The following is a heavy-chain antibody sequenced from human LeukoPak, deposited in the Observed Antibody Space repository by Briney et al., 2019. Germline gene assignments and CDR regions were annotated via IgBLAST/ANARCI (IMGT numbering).Heavy chain of an antibody. CDR2: IIPIFGTA. CDR3: ASHYHGSGSYDNWFDP. D-gene: IGHD3-10*01. Sequence: SVKVSCKASGGTFSSYTISWVRQAPGQGLEWMGRIIPIFGTANYAQKFQGRVTITTDESTSTAYMELSSLRSEDTAVYYCASHYHGSGSYDNWFDPWGQGTLVTVSS. J-gene: IGHJ5*02. V-gene: IGHV1-69*05. CDR1: GGTFSSYT.